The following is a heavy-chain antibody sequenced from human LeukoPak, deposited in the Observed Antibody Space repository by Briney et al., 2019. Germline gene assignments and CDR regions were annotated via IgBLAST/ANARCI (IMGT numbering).Heavy chain of an antibody. CDR2: ISYSGST. Sequence: PSETLSLTCTVSGGSIITYYWSWIRQPPGKGLECIGYISYSGSTSYNPSLKSRLTISVDTSKNQFSLKLNSVTAADTAVYYCARIRGNYSYGQYSIDYWGQGTLVTVSS. V-gene: IGHV4-59*01. D-gene: IGHD5-18*01. J-gene: IGHJ4*02. CDR3: ARIRGNYSYGQYSIDY. CDR1: GGSIITYY.